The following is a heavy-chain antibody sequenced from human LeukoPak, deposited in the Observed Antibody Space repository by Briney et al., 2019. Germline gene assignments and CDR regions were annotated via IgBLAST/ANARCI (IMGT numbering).Heavy chain of an antibody. CDR2: ISDSGST. CDR1: GGAISSTRSS. CDR3: ARHSLFEVFNWFDP. J-gene: IGHJ5*02. Sequence: SETLSLTCSVSGGAISSTRSSWGWIRQPPGKGLEWIGTISDSGSTSYSPSLKSRVTMSMNTSKNQFSLKLSSVTAADTAVYYCARHSLFEVFNWFDPWGQGTLVTVSS. V-gene: IGHV4-39*07. D-gene: IGHD3-3*01.